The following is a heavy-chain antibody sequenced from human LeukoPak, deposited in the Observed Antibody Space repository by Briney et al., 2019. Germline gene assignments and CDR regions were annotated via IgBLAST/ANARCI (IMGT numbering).Heavy chain of an antibody. V-gene: IGHV3-74*01. J-gene: IGHJ5*02. D-gene: IGHD1-26*01. Sequence: GGSLRLSCAASGFTFSNHWMHWVRQAPGKGLVWVSRLNNDGSSTIYADSVKGRFTISRDNSKNTLYLQMNSLRVEGTAVYYCTRVRSPNWFDPWGQGTLVTVST. CDR1: GFTFSNHW. CDR3: TRVRSPNWFDP. CDR2: LNNDGSST.